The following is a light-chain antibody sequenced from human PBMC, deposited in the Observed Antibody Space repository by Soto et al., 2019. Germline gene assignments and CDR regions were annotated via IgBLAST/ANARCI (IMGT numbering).Light chain of an antibody. CDR2: GVS. Sequence: EIVLTQSPGTLSLSPGERATLSCRASQSVSSNLAWYQQKPGQAPRLLIFGVSNRATGIPDRFSGSGSGTDFTLTISRLEPEDFAVYYCGQFVSAPPRTFGQGTKVDIK. CDR1: QSVSSN. J-gene: IGKJ1*01. CDR3: GQFVSAPPRT. V-gene: IGKV3-20*01.